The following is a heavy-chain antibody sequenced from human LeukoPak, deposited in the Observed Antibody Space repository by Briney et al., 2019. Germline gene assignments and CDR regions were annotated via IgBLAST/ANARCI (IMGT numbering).Heavy chain of an antibody. CDR3: AKDSQYSSGWGFTDY. CDR1: GFTFSSYA. J-gene: IGHJ4*02. V-gene: IGHV3-23*01. Sequence: GGSLRPSCAASGFTFSSYAMSWVRQAPGKGLEWVSTISGSGGSTYYADSVKGRFTISRDNSKNTLYLQMNSLRAENTAVYYCAKDSQYSSGWGFTDYWGQGTLVTVSS. CDR2: ISGSGGST. D-gene: IGHD6-19*01.